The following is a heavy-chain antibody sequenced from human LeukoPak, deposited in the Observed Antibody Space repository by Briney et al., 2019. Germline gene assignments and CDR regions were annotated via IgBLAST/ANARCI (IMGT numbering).Heavy chain of an antibody. J-gene: IGHJ4*02. V-gene: IGHV4-39*01. CDR1: GGSISSSVYY. CDR3: AGHRHSPDFVH. CDR2: ISYSGST. Sequence: PSETLSLTCTVSGGSISSSVYYWAWVRQPPGKGLEWIGSISYSGSTYYGPSLKSRVTISVDTSKNQFSLNLNSVTAADAAVYYCAGHRHSPDFVHWGQGTLVTVSS.